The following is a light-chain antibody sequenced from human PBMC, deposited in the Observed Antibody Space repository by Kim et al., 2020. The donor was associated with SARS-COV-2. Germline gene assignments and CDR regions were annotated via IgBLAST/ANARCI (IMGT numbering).Light chain of an antibody. CDR2: KAS. V-gene: IGKV1-5*03. CDR1: QSINTW. Sequence: DVQMTQSPSTLSASVGDRVTITCRASQSINTWLAWYQQKPGKAPKLLIYKASSLESGVPSRFSGSGSGTEFTLTISNLLPDDFATYYCQQYNYYWTFGQGTKVDIK. CDR3: QQYNYYWT. J-gene: IGKJ1*01.